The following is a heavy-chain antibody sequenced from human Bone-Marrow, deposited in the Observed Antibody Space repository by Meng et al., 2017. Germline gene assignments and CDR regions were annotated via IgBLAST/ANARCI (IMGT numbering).Heavy chain of an antibody. D-gene: IGHD2-15*01. V-gene: IGHV3-30*01. CDR3: ARLVVVAAIDY. CDR1: GFTFSSYA. Sequence: VQLVGAGGGVVQPGRSLSPSWAASGFTFSSYAMHWVRQAPGKGLEWVAVISYDGSNKYYADSVKGRFTISRDNSKNTLYLQMNSLRAEDTAVYYCARLVVVAAIDYWGQGTLVTVSS. CDR2: ISYDGSNK. J-gene: IGHJ4*02.